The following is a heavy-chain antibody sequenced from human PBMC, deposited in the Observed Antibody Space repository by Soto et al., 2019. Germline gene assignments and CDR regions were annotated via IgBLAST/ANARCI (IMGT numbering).Heavy chain of an antibody. V-gene: IGHV4-59*01. CDR3: ARTVDTTTDYYYYGIDV. J-gene: IGHJ6*02. CDR2: IYNSGST. CDR1: GGSISSSY. D-gene: IGHD5-18*01. Sequence: PSETLSLTGTVSGGSISSSYWRGIRQPPGQGLEWIGYIYNSGSTNYNPSLKSRVTISVDTSTTQFSLKLRSVSAADTAVYYCARTVDTTTDYYYYGIDVWGQGTTVTVSS.